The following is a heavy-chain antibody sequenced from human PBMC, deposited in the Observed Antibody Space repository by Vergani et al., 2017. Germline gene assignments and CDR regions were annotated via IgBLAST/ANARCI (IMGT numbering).Heavy chain of an antibody. CDR3: ASSPYGSGSYPLDY. J-gene: IGHJ4*02. CDR2: IGTAGDT. V-gene: IGHV3-13*01. Sequence: EVQLVESGGGLVQPGRSLRLSCAASGFTFSSYDMHWVRQATGKGLEWVSAIGTAGDTYYPGSVKGRFTISRENAKNSLYLQMNSLRAGDTAVYYCASSPYGSGSYPLDYWGQGTLVTVPS. D-gene: IGHD3-10*01. CDR1: GFTFSSYD.